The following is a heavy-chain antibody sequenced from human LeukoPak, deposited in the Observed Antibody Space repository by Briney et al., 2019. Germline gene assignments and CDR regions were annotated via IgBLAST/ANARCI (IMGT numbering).Heavy chain of an antibody. CDR1: GGSISSYY. D-gene: IGHD6-13*01. J-gene: IGHJ3*02. Sequence: SETLSLTCIVSGGSISSYYWSWIRQPAGKGLEWIGRIYTSGSTNYNPSLKSRVTMSVDTYKNQFSLKLSSVTAADTAVYYCARGYSSSWLISGGAFDIWGQGTMVTVSS. CDR3: ARGYSSSWLISGGAFDI. V-gene: IGHV4-4*07. CDR2: IYTSGST.